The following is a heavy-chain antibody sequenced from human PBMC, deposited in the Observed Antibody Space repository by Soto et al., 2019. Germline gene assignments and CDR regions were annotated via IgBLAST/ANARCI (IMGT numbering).Heavy chain of an antibody. CDR3: ARGRYGDY. Sequence: QVHLVQSGAEVKKPGASVKVSCKCSGYTFTSYGITWVRQAPGQGLEWKGWISAHNDNTDSAQKLQGRVTVTRDTSTSTAYMELRSLRSDATAVYYCARGRYGDYWGQGALVTVSS. D-gene: IGHD1-1*01. J-gene: IGHJ4*02. CDR1: GYTFTSYG. CDR2: ISAHNDNT. V-gene: IGHV1-18*01.